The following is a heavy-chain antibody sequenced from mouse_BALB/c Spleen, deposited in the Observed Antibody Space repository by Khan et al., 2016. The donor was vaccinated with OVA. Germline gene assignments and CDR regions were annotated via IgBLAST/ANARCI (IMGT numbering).Heavy chain of an antibody. CDR3: ADHLTGSLAY. CDR2: ISSAGDYT. Sequence: EVELVESGGDLVKPGGSLKLSCAASGFTFSSYSMSWVRQTPDKRLEWVASISSAGDYTYYPDSVKGRFTISRDNAKNTLYLQMSSLKSEDTAMYYCADHLTGSLAYWGQGTLVTVSA. D-gene: IGHD4-1*01. J-gene: IGHJ3*01. V-gene: IGHV5-6*01. CDR1: GFTFSSYS.